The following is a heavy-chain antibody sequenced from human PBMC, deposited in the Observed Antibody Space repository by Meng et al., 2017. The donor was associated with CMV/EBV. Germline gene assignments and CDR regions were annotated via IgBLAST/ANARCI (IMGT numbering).Heavy chain of an antibody. D-gene: IGHD2-2*01. CDR3: ATAAGSRAPGGAFDI. V-gene: IGHV1-24*01. CDR2: FDPEDGET. J-gene: IGHJ3*02. CDR1: GYTLTELS. Sequence: SVKVSCKVSGYTLTELSRHWVRQAPGKGLEWMGGFDPEDGETIYAQKFQGRVSMTEDTSTDTAYMELSSLRSEDTAVYYCATAAGSRAPGGAFDIWGQGTMVTVSS.